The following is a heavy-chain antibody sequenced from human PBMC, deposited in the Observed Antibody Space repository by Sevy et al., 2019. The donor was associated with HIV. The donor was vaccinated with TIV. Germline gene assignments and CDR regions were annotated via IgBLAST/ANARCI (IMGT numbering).Heavy chain of an antibody. J-gene: IGHJ6*02. CDR3: ARAPTDFWTGGMAV. CDR2: INPISGGT. CDR1: GYAFTGYY. D-gene: IGHD3-3*01. Sequence: ASVKVSCKASGYAFTGYYIHWVRQAPGQGLKWMGRINPISGGTDDSQKFQGRVTMTRDTSISTAYMDVSRLTSDDTAVYYCARAPTDFWTGGMAVWGQGTVVTVSS. V-gene: IGHV1-2*06.